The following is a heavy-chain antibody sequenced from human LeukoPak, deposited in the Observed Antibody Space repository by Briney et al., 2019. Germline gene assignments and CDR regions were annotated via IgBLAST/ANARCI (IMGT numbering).Heavy chain of an antibody. J-gene: IGHJ3*02. D-gene: IGHD3-22*01. V-gene: IGHV4-39*01. CDR2: IYYSGST. Sequence: SSETLSLTCTVSGGSISSSSYYWGWVRQPPGKGLEWIGSIYYSGSTYYNPSLKSRVTISVDTSKNQFSLKLSSLTAADTAVYYCASSNSSGYLDAFDIWGEGKMVTVSS. CDR3: ASSNSSGYLDAFDI. CDR1: GGSISSSSYY.